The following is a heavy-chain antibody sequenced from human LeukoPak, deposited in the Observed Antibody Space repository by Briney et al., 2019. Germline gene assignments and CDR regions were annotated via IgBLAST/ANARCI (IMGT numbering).Heavy chain of an antibody. CDR1: GYTFTGYY. Sequence: ASVKVSCKASGYTFTGYYMHWVRQAPGQGLEWMGWINPNSGGTNYAQKFQGWVTMTRDTSISTAYMELSRLRSDDTAVYYCARGGLAAAGTFDYWGQGTLVTVSP. D-gene: IGHD6-13*01. V-gene: IGHV1-2*04. J-gene: IGHJ4*02. CDR3: ARGGLAAAGTFDY. CDR2: INPNSGGT.